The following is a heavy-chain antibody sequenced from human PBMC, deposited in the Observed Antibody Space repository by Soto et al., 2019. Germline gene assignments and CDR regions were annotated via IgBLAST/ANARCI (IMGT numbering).Heavy chain of an antibody. V-gene: IGHV1-2*02. D-gene: IGHD2-21*02. J-gene: IGHJ4*02. Sequence: QVQLVQSGAEVKKPGASVKISCKASGSNFTGYFMHWVRQAPGQGLQWMGWINPNSGGTKYAQKFQGMDTITWDTSISTAYMELSRLRSDDTAVYYGARVSHEVVTLPIDYGGQGTLVTVSS. CDR3: ARVSHEVVTLPIDY. CDR1: GSNFTGYF. CDR2: INPNSGGT.